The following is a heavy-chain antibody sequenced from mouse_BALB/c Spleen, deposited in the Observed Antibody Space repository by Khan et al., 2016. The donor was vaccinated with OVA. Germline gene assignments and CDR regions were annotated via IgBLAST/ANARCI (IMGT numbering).Heavy chain of an antibody. CDR3: ARIFIGTTDYAMDY. D-gene: IGHD2-14*01. CDR1: GFSLTSYG. J-gene: IGHJ4*01. CDR2: IWSGGST. Sequence: QVQLKESGPGLVQPSQSLSITCTVSGFSLTSYGVHWVRQSPGKGLEWLGVIWSGGSTDYNAAFISRLSISKDNSKSQVSFKMNSLQANDTAIYYCARIFIGTTDYAMDYWGQGTSVTVSS. V-gene: IGHV2-2*02.